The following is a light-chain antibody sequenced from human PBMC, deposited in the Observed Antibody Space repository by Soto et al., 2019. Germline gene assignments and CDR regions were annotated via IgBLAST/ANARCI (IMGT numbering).Light chain of an antibody. CDR3: HRYNSFIT. CDR1: QSISSW. Sequence: DIQMTQSPSTLSASVGDRVTITCRASQSISSWLAWYQQKPGKAPKLLIYDASSLESGVPSRFSGSGSGTEFTLTISSLQPDDFAKYYCHRYNSFITFGQGTRLEIK. J-gene: IGKJ5*01. CDR2: DAS. V-gene: IGKV1-5*01.